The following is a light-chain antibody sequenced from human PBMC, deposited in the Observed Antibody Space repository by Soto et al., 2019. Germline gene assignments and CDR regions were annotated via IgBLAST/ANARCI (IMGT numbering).Light chain of an antibody. J-gene: IGKJ5*01. CDR3: QQRHMWPIT. V-gene: IGKV3-11*01. Sequence: EVFLTQSPFTLSLPPLERATLSYRASQSFRGLLAWYQQKPGQAPRLLIYDAYNRATGIPPRFSGSGSGTDFTLTISSLEPEDSAVYYCQQRHMWPITFGQGTRLEIK. CDR2: DAY. CDR1: QSFRGL.